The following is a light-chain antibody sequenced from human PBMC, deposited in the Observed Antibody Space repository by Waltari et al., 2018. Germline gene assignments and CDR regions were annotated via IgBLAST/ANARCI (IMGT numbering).Light chain of an antibody. CDR3: QTGGFGIWV. CDR2: VNSDGSH. J-gene: IGLJ3*02. CDR1: SRPSSSA. V-gene: IGLV4-69*01. Sequence: QLMLTQSPSASASLGASVNLTCTLSSRPSSSAIAWPQQQPEKGPRYLMKVNSDGSHIKGDGIPDRFSGSSSGAERYLTISSLQSEDEAEYYCQTGGFGIWVFGGGTKLTVL.